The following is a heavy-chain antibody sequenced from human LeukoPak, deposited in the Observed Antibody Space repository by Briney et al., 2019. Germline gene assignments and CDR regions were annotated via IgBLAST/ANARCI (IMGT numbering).Heavy chain of an antibody. CDR3: ARDDGAYYDSSGNDY. Sequence: PGGSLRLSCTPSGFTSSSHAMSWVRQAPGKGLEWVSSISTSSNYIYYADSVKGRFTISRDNARKSLYLEMNSLRADDTAVYYCARDDGAYYDSSGNDYWGQGTLVTVSS. CDR1: GFTSSSHA. J-gene: IGHJ4*02. CDR2: ISTSSNYI. D-gene: IGHD3-22*01. V-gene: IGHV3-21*01.